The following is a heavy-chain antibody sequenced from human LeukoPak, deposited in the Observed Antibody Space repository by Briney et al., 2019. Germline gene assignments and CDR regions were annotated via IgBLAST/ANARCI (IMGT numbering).Heavy chain of an antibody. CDR1: GFAFSTSW. CDR3: AKEGGDPYSHYYYSGMDV. J-gene: IGHJ6*02. CDR2: IKQDGSEK. V-gene: IGHV3-7*01. D-gene: IGHD3-16*01. Sequence: GGSLRLSCAASGFAFSTSWMSWVRQAPGKGLEGVANIKQDGSEKNYVDSVKGRFTISRDKSMHTVYLQMNSLRPEDTAVYYCAKEGGDPYSHYYYSGMDVWGQGTTVTVSS.